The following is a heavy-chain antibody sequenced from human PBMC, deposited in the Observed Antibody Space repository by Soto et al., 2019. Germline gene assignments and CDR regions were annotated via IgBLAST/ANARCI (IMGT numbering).Heavy chain of an antibody. CDR3: AREKGDWSAFDI. CDR1: GYTLTSYD. V-gene: IGHV1-8*02. Sequence: ASVKVSCKASGYTLTSYDINWVRQATGQGLEWMGWMNPNSGNTGYAQKFQGRVTMTRNTSISTAYMELSSLRSEDTAVYYCAREKGDWSAFDIWGQGTMVTVSS. CDR2: MNPNSGNT. J-gene: IGHJ3*02. D-gene: IGHD3-16*01.